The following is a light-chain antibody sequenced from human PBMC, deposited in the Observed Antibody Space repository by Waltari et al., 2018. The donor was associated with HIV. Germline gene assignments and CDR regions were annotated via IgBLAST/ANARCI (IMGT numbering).Light chain of an antibody. V-gene: IGKV2-28*01. CDR2: LGS. J-gene: IGKJ2*02. CDR1: QSLRHSTGYNY. Sequence: DIVLTQSPLSLPVTPGEPASFSCRSSQSLRHSTGYNYLDWYLQKPGQSPQLLIYLGSYRASGVPDRFSGSGSGTDFTLKISRVEAEDVGVYYCMQALQTPSTFGQGTKLEIK. CDR3: MQALQTPST.